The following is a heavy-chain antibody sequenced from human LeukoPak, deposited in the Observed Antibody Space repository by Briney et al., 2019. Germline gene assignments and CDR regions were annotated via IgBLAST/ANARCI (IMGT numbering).Heavy chain of an antibody. J-gene: IGHJ4*02. CDR1: GFTFSSYS. CDR3: AGGGVATTVGY. Sequence: PGGSLRLSCAASGFTFSSYSMNWVRQAPGKGLEWVSSISSSSSYIYYADSVKGRFTISRDNAKNSLYLQMNSLRAEDTAVYYCAGGGVATTVGYWGQGTLVTVSS. D-gene: IGHD5-12*01. V-gene: IGHV3-21*01. CDR2: ISSSSSYI.